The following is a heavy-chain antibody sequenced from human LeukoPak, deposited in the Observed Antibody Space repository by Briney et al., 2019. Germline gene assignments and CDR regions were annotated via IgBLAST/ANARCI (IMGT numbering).Heavy chain of an antibody. CDR3: AIAQTWDGLFES. J-gene: IGHJ4*02. Sequence: GGSLRLSCAASGIAVSGNYMSWVRQTPGKGLEWVSFISINTNTFYADSVRGRLTISRDTSKNTLLLQMNSLRDEDSAIYYCAIAQTWDGLFESWGQGTLVTVSS. D-gene: IGHD1-26*01. V-gene: IGHV3-53*01. CDR2: ISINTNT. CDR1: GIAVSGNY.